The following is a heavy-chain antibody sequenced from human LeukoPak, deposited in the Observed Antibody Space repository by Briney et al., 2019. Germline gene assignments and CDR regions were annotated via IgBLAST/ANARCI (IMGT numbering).Heavy chain of an antibody. V-gene: IGHV3-15*01. D-gene: IGHD3-3*01. CDR3: TRDDFCSANHVDV. Sequence: SGGSLRLSCAASGFTLSNAWMSWVRQAPGKGLEWVGRINTKVDGGTTEYAAPVKGRFLISRDDSKNTLYLQTNSLKAEDSAVCYCTRDDFCSANHVDVWGKGTTVAV. CDR2: INTKVDGGTT. J-gene: IGHJ6*03. CDR1: GFTLSNAW.